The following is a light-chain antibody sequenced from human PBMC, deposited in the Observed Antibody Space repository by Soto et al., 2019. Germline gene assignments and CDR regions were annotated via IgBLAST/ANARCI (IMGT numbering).Light chain of an antibody. J-gene: IGKJ4*01. Sequence: DTQLTQSPSFLSASVGDRVTITCRASQGISSYLAWYQQKPGKAPKLLIYATSTLQSGVPSRFSGSESGTEFTLTICSLQPEDFATYFCLQLNSYPLTFGGGTRVEIK. CDR1: QGISSY. CDR3: LQLNSYPLT. CDR2: ATS. V-gene: IGKV1-9*01.